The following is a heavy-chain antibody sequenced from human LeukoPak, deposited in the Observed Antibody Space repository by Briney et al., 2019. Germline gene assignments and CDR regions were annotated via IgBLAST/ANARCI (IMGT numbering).Heavy chain of an antibody. CDR3: ARDERRYCPDSSCYPGDY. CDR2: ISRTSAYI. V-gene: IGHV3-21*01. J-gene: IGHJ4*02. Sequence: GGSLRLSCAASGFTFSDYAMKWVRQAPGKGLEWVSAISRTSAYIYYSDSVRGRFTISRDNAKNSVYLQMDSLRAEDTAVYYCARDERRYCPDSSCYPGDYWGQGTLVPVSS. D-gene: IGHD2-8*02. CDR1: GFTFSDYA.